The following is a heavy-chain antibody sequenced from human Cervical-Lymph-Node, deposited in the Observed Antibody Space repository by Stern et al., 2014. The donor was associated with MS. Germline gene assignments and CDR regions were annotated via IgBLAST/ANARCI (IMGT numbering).Heavy chain of an antibody. D-gene: IGHD2-21*02. J-gene: IGHJ6*02. V-gene: IGHV3-49*04. Sequence: EVQLVESGGGLVQPGRSLRLSCRASGFTFANYPMTWVRQAPGKGLEWVGFIRSKTYGGTAEYAASVKGRFTISRDDSESIAYLQMNSLKPEDTAVYYCARQKTEGYYYYYGLDVWGQGTTVTVSS. CDR2: IRSKTYGGTA. CDR1: GFTFANYP. CDR3: ARQKTEGYYYYYGLDV.